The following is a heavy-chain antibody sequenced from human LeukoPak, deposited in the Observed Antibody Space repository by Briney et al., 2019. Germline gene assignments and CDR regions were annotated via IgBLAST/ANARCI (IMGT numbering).Heavy chain of an antibody. CDR2: IYTSGST. CDR1: GGSISSGSYY. J-gene: IGHJ3*02. V-gene: IGHV4-61*02. Sequence: SQTLSLTCTVSGGSISSGSYYWSWIRQPAGKGLEWIGRIYTSGSTNYNPSLKSRVTISVDTSKNQFSLKLSSVTAADPAVYYCAGGYCSGGSCYSYDAFDIWGQGTMVTVSS. CDR3: AGGYCSGGSCYSYDAFDI. D-gene: IGHD2-15*01.